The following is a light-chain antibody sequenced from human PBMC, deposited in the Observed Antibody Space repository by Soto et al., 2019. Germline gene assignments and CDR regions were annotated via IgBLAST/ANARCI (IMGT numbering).Light chain of an antibody. CDR1: QSVLYSSNHKNY. CDR3: QQYYSTLPT. V-gene: IGKV4-1*01. CDR2: RAS. Sequence: DIVMTQSPDSLAVSLGESATINCKSSQSVLYSSNHKNYLAWYQQKPGQPPKLLIYRASTRESGVPDRFSGSGSGTDFTLTISSLQAEDVAVYYCQQYYSTLPTFGQGTKVEIK. J-gene: IGKJ1*01.